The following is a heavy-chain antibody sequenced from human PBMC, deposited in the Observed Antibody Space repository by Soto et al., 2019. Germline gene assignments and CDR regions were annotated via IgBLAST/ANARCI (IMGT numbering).Heavy chain of an antibody. CDR1: GFTFSAYW. CDR3: ARGVTVDY. J-gene: IGHJ4*02. Sequence: GGSLRLSCTASGFTFSAYWMTWVRQAPGKGLAWVASINQDGSQKHYVDSVKGRFIISRDNAKNSLYLQMNNLRADDTAMYYCARGVTVDYWGLGTLVTVSS. CDR2: INQDGSQK. D-gene: IGHD4-17*01. V-gene: IGHV3-7*01.